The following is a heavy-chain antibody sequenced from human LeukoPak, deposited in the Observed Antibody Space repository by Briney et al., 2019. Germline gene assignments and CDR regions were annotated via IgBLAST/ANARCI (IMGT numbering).Heavy chain of an antibody. CDR3: ARDIVGTMIVVWAPDAFDI. V-gene: IGHV1-69*05. Sequence: SVKVSCKASGGTFSSYAIRWVRQAPGQGLEWMGRIIPIFGTANYAQKFQGRVTITTDESTSTAYMELSSLRSEDTAVHYCARDIVGTMIVVWAPDAFDIWGQGTMVTVSS. CDR2: IIPIFGTA. CDR1: GGTFSSYA. J-gene: IGHJ3*02. D-gene: IGHD3-22*01.